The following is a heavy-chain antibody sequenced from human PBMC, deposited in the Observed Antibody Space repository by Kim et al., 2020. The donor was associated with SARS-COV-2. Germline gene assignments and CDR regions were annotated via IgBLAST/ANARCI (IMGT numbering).Heavy chain of an antibody. D-gene: IGHD2-2*01. J-gene: IGHJ4*02. Sequence: SETLSLTCTVSGGSISSSSYYWGWIRQPPGKGLEWIGSIYYSGSTYYNPSLKSRVTISVDTSKNQFSLKLSSVTAADTAVYYCASGYQLLCCDYWGQGTLVTVSS. V-gene: IGHV4-39*01. CDR2: IYYSGST. CDR3: ASGYQLLCCDY. CDR1: GGSISSSSYY.